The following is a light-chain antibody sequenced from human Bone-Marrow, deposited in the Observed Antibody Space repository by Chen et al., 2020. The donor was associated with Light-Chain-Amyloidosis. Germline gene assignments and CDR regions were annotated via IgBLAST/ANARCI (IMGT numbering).Light chain of an antibody. V-gene: IGKV3-11*01. CDR2: DTS. Sequence: EIVLSQSPATLSLSRGGRATLSGRASQSVSNFLAWYLQKPGQAPRLVIYDTSKRAPGIPARVGGSGAGTDFTLTCGGLEPDEGAVDYCQQRSSGWLTFGVGTGVEIK. CDR3: QQRSSGWLT. CDR1: QSVSNF. J-gene: IGKJ4*01.